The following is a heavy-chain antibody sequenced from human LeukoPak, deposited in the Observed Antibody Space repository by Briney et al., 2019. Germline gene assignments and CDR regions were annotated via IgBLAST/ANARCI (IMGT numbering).Heavy chain of an antibody. CDR2: IDPSDTYT. Sequence: GESLKISCKGLQYTFSNYWITWVRPVPGEGLEWMGMIDPSDTYTKYSPSFQGHVTLSVDKSIDTAYLQWSGLKASDTAIYFCARHKVLGGITIDVFDLWGQGTLVTVSS. CDR1: QYTFSNYW. V-gene: IGHV5-10-1*01. CDR3: ARHKVLGGITIDVFDL. J-gene: IGHJ3*01. D-gene: IGHD3-16*01.